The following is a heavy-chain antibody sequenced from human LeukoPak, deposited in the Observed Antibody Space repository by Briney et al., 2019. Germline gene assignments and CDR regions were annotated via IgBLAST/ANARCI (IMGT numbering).Heavy chain of an antibody. CDR3: ARESSFSGSYYEHDAFDI. J-gene: IGHJ3*02. Sequence: ASVKVSCKASGYTFTGYYMHWLRQAPGQGLEWMGWINPNSGGTNYAQKFQGRVTMTRDTSISTAYMELSRLRSDDTAVYYCARESSFSGSYYEHDAFDIWGQGTMVTVSS. CDR2: INPNSGGT. D-gene: IGHD3-10*01. CDR1: GYTFTGYY. V-gene: IGHV1-2*02.